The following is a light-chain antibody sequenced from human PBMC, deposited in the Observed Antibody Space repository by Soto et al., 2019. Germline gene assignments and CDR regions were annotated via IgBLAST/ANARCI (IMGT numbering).Light chain of an antibody. V-gene: IGKV1-39*01. J-gene: IGKJ1*01. CDR2: AAS. CDR3: QQTYSIPHS. CDR1: QSINNF. Sequence: QMTQSPPSLSASQGDRVSISCRASQSINNFLHWYQKKPGKAPELLIFAASTLQTGVPSRFRGSGSGTDFTLTISSLQPEDFATYYCQQTYSIPHSFGQGTKVDIK.